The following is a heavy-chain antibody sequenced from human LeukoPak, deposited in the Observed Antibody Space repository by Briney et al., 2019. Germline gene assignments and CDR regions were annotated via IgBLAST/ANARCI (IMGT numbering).Heavy chain of an antibody. V-gene: IGHV1-69*05. Sequence: GASVKVSCKAPGYTFTSYGISWVRQAPGQGLEWMGGIIPIFGTANYAQKFQGRVTITTDESTSTAYMELSSLRSEDTAVYYCARVGISYCSSTSCLNFDYWGQGTLVTVSS. D-gene: IGHD2-2*01. J-gene: IGHJ4*02. CDR1: GYTFTSYG. CDR3: ARVGISYCSSTSCLNFDY. CDR2: IIPIFGTA.